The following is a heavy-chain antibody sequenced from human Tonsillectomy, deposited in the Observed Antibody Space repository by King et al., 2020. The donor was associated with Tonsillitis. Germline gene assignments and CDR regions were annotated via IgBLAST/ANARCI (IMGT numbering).Heavy chain of an antibody. CDR2: IWYDGSNK. D-gene: IGHD6-13*01. J-gene: IGHJ6*03. V-gene: IGHV3-33*08. CDR1: GFTFSSYG. CDR3: ARQAAAGKEYYYYYCMDV. Sequence: QLVQSGGGVVQPGRSLRLSCAASGFTFSSYGMHWVRQAPGKGLEWVAVIWYDGSNKYYADSVKGRFTISRDNSKNTLYLQMNSLRAEDTAVYYCARQAAAGKEYYYYYCMDVWGKGTTVTVSS.